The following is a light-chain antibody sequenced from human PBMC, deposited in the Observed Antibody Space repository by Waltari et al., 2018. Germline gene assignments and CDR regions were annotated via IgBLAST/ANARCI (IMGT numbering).Light chain of an antibody. CDR3: NSYTSSSTWV. CDR1: SIDVGGYNY. J-gene: IGLJ3*02. V-gene: IGLV2-14*01. Sequence: QSALTQPPSVSGSPGTSIPISATGTSIDVGGYNYLSWYQQHPGKAPKLMIFDVSKRPSGVSNRFSGSKSGSTASLTISGLQAEDEADFYCNSYTSSSTWVFGGGTKLTVL. CDR2: DVS.